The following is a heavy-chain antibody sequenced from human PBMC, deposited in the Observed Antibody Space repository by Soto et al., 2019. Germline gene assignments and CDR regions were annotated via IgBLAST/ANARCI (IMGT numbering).Heavy chain of an antibody. CDR2: IYYSGST. D-gene: IGHD2-15*01. V-gene: IGHV4-31*03. CDR3: ATSDIPLDAFDI. Sequence: LSLTCTVSGGSISSGGYYWSWIRQHPGKGLEWIGYIYYSGSTYYNPSLKSRVTISVDTSKNQFSLKLSSVTAADTAVYYCATSDIPLDAFDIWGQGTMVTVSS. CDR1: GGSISSGGYY. J-gene: IGHJ3*02.